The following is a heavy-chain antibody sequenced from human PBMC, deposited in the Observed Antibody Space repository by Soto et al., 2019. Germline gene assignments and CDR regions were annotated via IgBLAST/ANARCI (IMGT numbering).Heavy chain of an antibody. D-gene: IGHD6-6*01. V-gene: IGHV3-9*01. CDR3: AKDIYSSSSGQDY. Sequence: EVQLVESGGGLVQPGRSLRLSCAASGLTFDDYAMHWVRQAPGKGLEWVSGISWNGGNIGYADSVKGRFTISRDNAKNSLFLQMNSLRADDTALYFCAKDIYSSSSGQDYWGQGTPVTVSS. CDR1: GLTFDDYA. CDR2: ISWNGGNI. J-gene: IGHJ4*02.